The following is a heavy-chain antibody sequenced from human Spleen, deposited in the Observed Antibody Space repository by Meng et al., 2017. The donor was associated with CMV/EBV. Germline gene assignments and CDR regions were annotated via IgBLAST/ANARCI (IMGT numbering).Heavy chain of an antibody. CDR2: INPSGGST. Sequence: ASVKVSCKASGYTFTSYYVHWVRQAPGQGLEWMGIINPSGGSTTYAQKFQGRVIMTRDTSTSTVYMELNNLRSDDTAVYYCARDPPNCSSTSCYTGDYFDCWGQGTLVTVSS. V-gene: IGHV1-46*01. J-gene: IGHJ4*02. CDR1: GYTFTSYY. D-gene: IGHD2-2*02. CDR3: ARDPPNCSSTSCYTGDYFDC.